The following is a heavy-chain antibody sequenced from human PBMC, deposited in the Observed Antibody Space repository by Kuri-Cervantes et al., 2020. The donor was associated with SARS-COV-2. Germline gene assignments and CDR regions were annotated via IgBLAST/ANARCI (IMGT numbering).Heavy chain of an antibody. CDR2: IWYDGSNK. J-gene: IGHJ3*02. D-gene: IGHD2-2*01. Sequence: GGSLRLSCAASGFTFSSYGMHWVRKAPGKGLEWVAVIWYDGSNKYYADSVKGRFTISRDNSKNTLYLQMNSLRAEDTAVYYCAKDCSSTSCDDAFDIWGQGTMVTVSS. CDR3: AKDCSSTSCDDAFDI. CDR1: GFTFSSYG. V-gene: IGHV3-33*06.